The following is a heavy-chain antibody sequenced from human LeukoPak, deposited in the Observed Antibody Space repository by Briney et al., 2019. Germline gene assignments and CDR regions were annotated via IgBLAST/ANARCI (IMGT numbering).Heavy chain of an antibody. J-gene: IGHJ4*02. D-gene: IGHD3-3*01. V-gene: IGHV4-59*01. CDR1: GGSISSYY. CDR3: ARGAYDLVNY. Sequence: PSETLSLTCTVSGGSISSYYWSWIRQPPGKGLEWIGCIYYSGSTNYNPSLKSRVTISVDTSKNQFSLKLSSVTAADTAVYYCARGAYDLVNYWGQGTLVTVSS. CDR2: IYYSGST.